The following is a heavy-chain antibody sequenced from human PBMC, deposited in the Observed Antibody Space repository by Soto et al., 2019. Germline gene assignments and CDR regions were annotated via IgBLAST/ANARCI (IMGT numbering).Heavy chain of an antibody. CDR3: ARGIATLPVFAFDI. J-gene: IGHJ3*02. Sequence: QGTLKESGPTLVQPTQTLTLTCSFSGFSLSTSGVGVGWIRQSPGKALEWLALIYWSGDEHYRPSLKSRLSITKDTSKNHVVLIITDMDPVDTATYYCARGIATLPVFAFDIWGQGTMVTVSS. CDR2: IYWSGDE. CDR1: GFSLSTSGVG. V-gene: IGHV2-5*01. D-gene: IGHD6-6*01.